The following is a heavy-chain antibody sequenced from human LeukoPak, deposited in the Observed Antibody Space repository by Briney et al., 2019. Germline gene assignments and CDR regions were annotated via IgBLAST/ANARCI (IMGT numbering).Heavy chain of an antibody. Sequence: SETLSLTCTVSGGSISSYYWSWIRQPPGKGLEWIGYIYYSGSTNYNPSLKSRVTISVDTSKNQFSLKLSSVTAADTAVYYCARQYSSGWYPDYFDYWGQGTLVTVSS. V-gene: IGHV4-59*08. CDR3: ARQYSSGWYPDYFDY. CDR1: GGSISSYY. D-gene: IGHD6-19*01. CDR2: IYYSGST. J-gene: IGHJ4*02.